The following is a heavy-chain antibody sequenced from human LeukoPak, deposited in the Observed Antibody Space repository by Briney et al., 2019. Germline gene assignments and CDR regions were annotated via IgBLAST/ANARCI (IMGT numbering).Heavy chain of an antibody. V-gene: IGHV4-59*12. Sequence: PSETLSLTCTVSGGSISSYYWSWIRQPPGKGLEWIGYIYYTGRTNYNPSLKSRVTMSLDTSKNQYSLKLNSVTAADTAVYYCARGGTVTTAWYFDLWGRGTLVTVSS. CDR1: GGSISSYY. CDR3: ARGGTVTTAWYFDL. J-gene: IGHJ2*01. D-gene: IGHD4-17*01. CDR2: IYYTGRT.